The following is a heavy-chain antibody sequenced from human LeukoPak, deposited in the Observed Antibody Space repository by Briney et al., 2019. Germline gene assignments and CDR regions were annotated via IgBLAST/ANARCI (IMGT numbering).Heavy chain of an antibody. CDR1: GYSISTGYY. D-gene: IGHD5-18*01. CDR2: IYHSGNA. V-gene: IGHV4-38-2*01. Sequence: SETLSLTCAVSGYSISTGYYWGWIRQPPGKGLEWIGNIYHSGNAYYNPSLKSRVTIPVDTSKNQFSLKLSSVTAADTAVYYCARRGYSYGSPFDYWGQGTLVTVSS. J-gene: IGHJ4*02. CDR3: ARRGYSYGSPFDY.